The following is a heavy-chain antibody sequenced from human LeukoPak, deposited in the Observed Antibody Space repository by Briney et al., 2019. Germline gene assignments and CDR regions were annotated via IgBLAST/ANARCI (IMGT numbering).Heavy chain of an antibody. CDR3: ARGSYDILTGYYPLDYFDY. CDR2: ISSSSSYI. D-gene: IGHD3-9*01. J-gene: IGHJ4*02. Sequence: GGSLRLSCAASGFTFSSYSMNWVRQAPGKGLEWVSSISSSSSYIYYADSVKGRFTISRDNAKNSLYLQMNSLRAEDTAVYYCARGSYDILTGYYPLDYFDYWGQGTLVTVSS. CDR1: GFTFSSYS. V-gene: IGHV3-21*01.